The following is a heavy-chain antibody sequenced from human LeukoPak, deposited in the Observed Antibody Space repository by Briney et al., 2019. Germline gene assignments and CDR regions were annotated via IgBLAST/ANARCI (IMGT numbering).Heavy chain of an antibody. CDR1: SGSISSGSYY. Sequence: SETLSLTXTVSSGSISSGSYYWSWIRQPPGQGLEWIGEINHSGSTNYNPSLKSRVTISVDTSKNQFSLKLSSVTAADTAVYYCARGSPPALYYDFWSGYYTKYYYYYYMDVWGKGTMVTVSS. J-gene: IGHJ6*03. CDR3: ARGSPPALYYDFWSGYYTKYYYYYYMDV. CDR2: INHSGST. D-gene: IGHD3-3*01. V-gene: IGHV4-39*07.